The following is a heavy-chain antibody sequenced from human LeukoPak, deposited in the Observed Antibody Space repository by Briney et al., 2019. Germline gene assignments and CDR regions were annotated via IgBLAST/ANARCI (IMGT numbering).Heavy chain of an antibody. D-gene: IGHD4-17*01. CDR3: VGGGTTVTFDY. CDR1: GASISSYY. CDR2: FYDSGGT. V-gene: IGHV4-59*01. Sequence: PSETLSLTCTVSGASISSYYWIWIRQPPGKGLEWIGSFYDSGGTNYNPSLKSRVTMSVDTSKNQFSLKLSSVTAADTAVYYCVGGGTTVTFDYWGQGTLVTVSS. J-gene: IGHJ4*02.